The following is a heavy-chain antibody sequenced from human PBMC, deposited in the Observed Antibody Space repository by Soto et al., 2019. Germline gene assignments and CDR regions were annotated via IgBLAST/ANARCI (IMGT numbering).Heavy chain of an antibody. J-gene: IGHJ6*01. CDR3: AKDLPRGRGGRFYLCYGMDV. CDR1: GFTFSSYA. Sequence: EVQLLESGGGLVQPGGSLRLSCAASGFTFSSYAMSWVRQAPGKGLEWVSAISGSGGSTYHADSVKGRLTLYRDTSKKPLYLQVNRLRAEDTAVYYWAKDLPRGRGGRFYLCYGMDVWGQGTTVTFSS. V-gene: IGHV3-23*01. D-gene: IGHD3-16*01. CDR2: ISGSGGST.